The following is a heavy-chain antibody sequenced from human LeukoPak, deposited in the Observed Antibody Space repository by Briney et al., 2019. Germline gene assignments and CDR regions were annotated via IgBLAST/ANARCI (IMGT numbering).Heavy chain of an antibody. CDR3: ARDSVAMTLRHLGY. V-gene: IGHV3-30*03. D-gene: IGHD2-2*01. CDR1: GFTFSSYG. Sequence: PGRSLRLSCAAPGFTFSSYGMHWVRQAPGKGLEWVATISYDGNNKYYADSVKGRFTISRDNSKNTLYLQMSSLRTEDTAVYYCARDSVAMTLRHLGYWGQGTLVTVSS. J-gene: IGHJ4*02. CDR2: ISYDGNNK.